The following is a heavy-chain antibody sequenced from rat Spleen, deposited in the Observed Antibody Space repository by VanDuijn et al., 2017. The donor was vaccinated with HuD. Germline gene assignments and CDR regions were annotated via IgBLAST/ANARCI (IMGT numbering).Heavy chain of an antibody. CDR1: GFTFSDYY. CDR3: AREDGGPGNWFAY. V-gene: IGHV5-29*01. D-gene: IGHD1-11*01. CDR2: ISYDGSNT. Sequence: EVQLVESDGGLVQPGRSLKLSCAASGFTFSDYYMAWVRQTPTKGLEWVATISYDGSNTYYRDSVKGRFTFSRDNAKSTLYLQMDSLSSEDTATYYCAREDGGPGNWFAYWGQGTLVTVSS. J-gene: IGHJ3*01.